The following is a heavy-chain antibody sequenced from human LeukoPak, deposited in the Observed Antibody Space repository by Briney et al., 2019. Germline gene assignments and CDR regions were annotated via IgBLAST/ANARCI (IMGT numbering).Heavy chain of an antibody. D-gene: IGHD6-19*01. Sequence: GGSLRLSCAASGFTFSSYYMTWVRQAPGQGLEWVANIRQDGSAEFYADSVKGRFTISRDNAKNSLYLQMNSLRAEDTAVYYCARWLYSSGWAIDYWGQGTLVTVSS. J-gene: IGHJ4*02. CDR1: GFTFSSYY. V-gene: IGHV3-7*01. CDR2: IRQDGSAE. CDR3: ARWLYSSGWAIDY.